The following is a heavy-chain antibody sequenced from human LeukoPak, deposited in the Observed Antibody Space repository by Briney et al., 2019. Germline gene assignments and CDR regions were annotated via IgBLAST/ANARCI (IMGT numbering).Heavy chain of an antibody. D-gene: IGHD2-2*02. V-gene: IGHV3-23*01. CDR1: GFTFSSHC. Sequence: GGSLRLSCAASGFTFSSHCMNWARQAPGKGLEWVSAISGSGGSTYYADSVKGRLTISRDNSKNTLYLQMNSLRAEDTAVYYCAKHSLRYCSSTSCYTDYYYYYMDVWGKGTTVTVSS. J-gene: IGHJ6*03. CDR2: ISGSGGST. CDR3: AKHSLRYCSSTSCYTDYYYYYMDV.